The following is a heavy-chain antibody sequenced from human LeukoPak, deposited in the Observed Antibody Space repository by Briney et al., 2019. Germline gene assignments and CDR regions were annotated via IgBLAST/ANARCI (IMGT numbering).Heavy chain of an antibody. D-gene: IGHD3-22*01. CDR1: GYTFTSYV. V-gene: IGHV1-18*01. CDR2: ISAYNGNT. Sequence: ASVKVSCKASGYTFTSYVISWVRQAPGQGLEWMGWISAYNGNTNYAQKLQGRVTMTTDTSTSTAYMELRSLRSDDTAVYYCARDTPYYYDSSGYRSRFDYWGQGTLVTVSS. J-gene: IGHJ4*02. CDR3: ARDTPYYYDSSGYRSRFDY.